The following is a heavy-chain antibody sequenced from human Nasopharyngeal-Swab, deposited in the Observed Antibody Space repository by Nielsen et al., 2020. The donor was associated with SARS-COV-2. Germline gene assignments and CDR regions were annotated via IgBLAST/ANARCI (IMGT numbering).Heavy chain of an antibody. D-gene: IGHD6-19*01. J-gene: IGHJ4*02. CDR1: GGSISSSSYY. CDR2: IYYSGST. Sequence: SETLSLTCTVSGGSISSSSYYWGWIRQPPGKGLEWIGSIYYSGSTYYNPSLKNRVTISVDTSKNQFSLKPSSVTAADTAVYYCARHPHSSSGWPYYFDYWGQGTLVTVSS. CDR3: ARHPHSSSGWPYYFDY. V-gene: IGHV4-39*01.